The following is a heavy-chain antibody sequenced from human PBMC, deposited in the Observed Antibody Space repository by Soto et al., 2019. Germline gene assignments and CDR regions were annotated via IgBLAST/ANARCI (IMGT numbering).Heavy chain of an antibody. D-gene: IGHD2-21*02. Sequence: SETLSLTCAVYGGSISSYYWSWIRQPPGKGLEWIGYIYYSGSTNYNPSLKSRVTISVDTSKNQFSLKLSSVTAADTAVYYCATGDQLSAEVTGISFSFWGQGTRVTVSS. V-gene: IGHV4-59*01. J-gene: IGHJ4*02. CDR3: ATGDQLSAEVTGISFSF. CDR2: IYYSGST. CDR1: GGSISSYY.